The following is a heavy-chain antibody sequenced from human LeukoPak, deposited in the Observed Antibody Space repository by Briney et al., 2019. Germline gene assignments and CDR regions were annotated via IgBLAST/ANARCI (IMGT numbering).Heavy chain of an antibody. CDR3: ARGLFHFDS. V-gene: IGHV3-48*03. CDR2: ISSSAGTT. J-gene: IGHJ4*02. CDR1: GFTFSSYE. Sequence: GGSLRLSCAASGFTFSSYEVNWVRQAPGKGLEWVSYISSSAGTTYYADSVKGRSTISRDNAKNSLYLQMNSLRAEDTAVYYCARGLFHFDSWGQGTLVTVSS. D-gene: IGHD3-22*01.